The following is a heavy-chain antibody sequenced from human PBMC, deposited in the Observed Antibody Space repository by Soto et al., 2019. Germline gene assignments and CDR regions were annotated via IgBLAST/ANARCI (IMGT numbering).Heavy chain of an antibody. V-gene: IGHV3-23*01. CDR1: GFTFSSYA. D-gene: IGHD3-10*01. J-gene: IGHJ4*02. CDR3: AKEGRARGGGCFDY. Sequence: EVQLLESGGGLVQPGGSLRLSCAASGFTFSSYAMSWVRQAPGKGLEWVSAISGSGGSTYYADSVKGRFTISRDNSKNTLYLQMNNLGAEETAVYYCAKEGRARGGGCFDYWGQGTLVTVSS. CDR2: ISGSGGST.